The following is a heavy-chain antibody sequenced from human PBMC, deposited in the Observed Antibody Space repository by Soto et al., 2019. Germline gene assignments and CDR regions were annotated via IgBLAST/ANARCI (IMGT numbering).Heavy chain of an antibody. CDR2: IYHSGST. V-gene: IGHV4-4*02. D-gene: IGHD2-2*01. J-gene: IGHJ2*01. CDR3: ARVVRAIVVVPAAIFDL. CDR1: GGSISSSNW. Sequence: QVQLQESGPGLVKPSGTLSLTCAVSGGSISSSNWWSWVRQPPGKGLEWIGEIYHSGSTNYNPSLKSRVTISVDKSKNQFALKLSSVTAADTAVYYCARVVRAIVVVPAAIFDLWGRGTLVTVSS.